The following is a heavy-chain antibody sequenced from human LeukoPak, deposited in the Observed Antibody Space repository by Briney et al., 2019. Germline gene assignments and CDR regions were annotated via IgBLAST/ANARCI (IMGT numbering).Heavy chain of an antibody. Sequence: SVKVSCKASGGTFSSYAISWVRQAPGQGLEWMGGIIPISGTANYAQKFQGRVTITTDESTSTAYMELSSLRSEDTAVYYCAREGADFWSGYYFDYWGQGTLVTVSS. V-gene: IGHV1-69*05. J-gene: IGHJ4*02. D-gene: IGHD3-3*01. CDR2: IIPISGTA. CDR1: GGTFSSYA. CDR3: AREGADFWSGYYFDY.